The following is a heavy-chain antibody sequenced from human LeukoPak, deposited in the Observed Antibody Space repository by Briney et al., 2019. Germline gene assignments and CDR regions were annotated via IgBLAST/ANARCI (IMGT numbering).Heavy chain of an antibody. J-gene: IGHJ6*02. V-gene: IGHV4-34*01. D-gene: IGHD3-10*01. CDR3: ARGVYYGSGSYYPAWYYYYGMDV. CDR2: INHSGST. CDR1: GGSFSGYY. Sequence: PSETLSLTCAVYGGSFSGYYWSWIRQPPGKGLEWIGEINHSGSTNYNPSPKSRVTISVDTSKNQFSLKLSSVTAADTAVYYCARGVYYGSGSYYPAWYYYYGMDVWGQGTTVTVSS.